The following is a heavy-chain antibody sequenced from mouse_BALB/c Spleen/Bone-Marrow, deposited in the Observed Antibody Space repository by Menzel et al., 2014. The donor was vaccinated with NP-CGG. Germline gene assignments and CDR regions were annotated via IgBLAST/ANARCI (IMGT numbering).Heavy chain of an antibody. CDR3: GRRGYAMDY. Sequence: SGAEMAKPGASVKMSCKASGYTFTSYWMHWVKQRPGQGLEWIGYINPSTGYTEYNQKFKDKATLTADKSSSTAYMQLSSLTSEDSAVYYCGRRGYAMDYWGQGTSVTVSS. V-gene: IGHV1-7*01. J-gene: IGHJ4*01. CDR2: INPSTGYT. CDR1: GYTFTSYW.